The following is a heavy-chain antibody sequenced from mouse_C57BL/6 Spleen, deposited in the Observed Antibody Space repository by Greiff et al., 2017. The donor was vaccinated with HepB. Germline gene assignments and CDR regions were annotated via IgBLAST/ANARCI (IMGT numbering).Heavy chain of an antibody. CDR1: GYTFTNYW. V-gene: IGHV1-63*01. J-gene: IGHJ1*03. D-gene: IGHD1-1*01. CDR2: IYPGGGYT. Sequence: VQLQQSGAELVRPGTSVKMSCKASGYTFTNYWIGWAKQRPEHGLEWIGDIYPGGGYTNYNEKFKGKATLTADKSSSTAYMQFSSLTSEDSAIYYCARRATVVRYFDVWGTGTTVTVSS. CDR3: ARRATVVRYFDV.